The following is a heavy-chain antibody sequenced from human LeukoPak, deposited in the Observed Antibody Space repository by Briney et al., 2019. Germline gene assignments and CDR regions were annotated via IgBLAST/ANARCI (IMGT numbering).Heavy chain of an antibody. D-gene: IGHD3-10*01. CDR1: GFTVSSNY. J-gene: IGHJ4*02. CDR2: IYSGGST. CDR3: ARVLYYYGSGSYYNLDYFDY. Sequence: GGSLRLSCAASGFTVSSNYMSWVRQAPGKGLEWVSVIYSGGSTYYADSVKGRFTISRDNSKNTLYLQMNSLRAEDTAVYYCARVLYYYGSGSYYNLDYFDYWGQGTLVTVSS. V-gene: IGHV3-66*01.